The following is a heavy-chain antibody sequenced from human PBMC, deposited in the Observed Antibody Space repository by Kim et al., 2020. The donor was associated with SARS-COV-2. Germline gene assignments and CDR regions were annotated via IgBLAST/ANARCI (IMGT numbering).Heavy chain of an antibody. Sequence: GGCTISRDNSKNTLYLQMNSLRAEDTAVYYCAKPQGYYDSSGYRDAFDIWGQGTMVTVSS. V-gene: IGHV3-30*02. CDR3: AKPQGYYDSSGYRDAFDI. D-gene: IGHD3-22*01. J-gene: IGHJ3*02.